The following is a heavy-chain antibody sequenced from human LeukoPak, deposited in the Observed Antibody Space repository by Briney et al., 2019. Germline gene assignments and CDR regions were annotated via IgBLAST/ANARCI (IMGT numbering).Heavy chain of an antibody. CDR2: ISSSSSYI. Sequence: GGSLRLSCAASGFTFSSYSMNWVRQAPGKGLEWVSSISSSSSYIYYADSVKGRFTISRDNAKNTLYLQMNSLRAEDTAVYCARGGRTTWHGMDVWGQGTTVTVSS. V-gene: IGHV3-21*01. CDR1: GFTFSSYS. CDR3: ARGGRTTWHGMDV. J-gene: IGHJ6*02. D-gene: IGHD4-17*01.